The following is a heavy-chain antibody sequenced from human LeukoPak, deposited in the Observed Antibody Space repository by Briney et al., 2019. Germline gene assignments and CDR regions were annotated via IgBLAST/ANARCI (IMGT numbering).Heavy chain of an antibody. V-gene: IGHV1-8*01. CDR2: MNPNSGNT. CDR1: GYTFTSYD. CDR3: ARGSNPPYYYVNY. J-gene: IGHJ4*02. Sequence: ASVKVSCTASGYTFTSYDINWVRQATGQGLEWMGWMNPNSGNTGYAQKFQGRVTMTRNTSISTAYMELSSLRSGDTAVYYCARGSNPPYYYVNYWGQGTLVTVSS. D-gene: IGHD3-10*02.